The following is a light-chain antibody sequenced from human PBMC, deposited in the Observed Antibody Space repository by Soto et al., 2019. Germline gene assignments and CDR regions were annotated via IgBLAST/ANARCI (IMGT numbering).Light chain of an antibody. CDR3: QQRSNWLWT. J-gene: IGKJ1*01. V-gene: IGKV3-11*01. Sequence: EIVLTQSPATLSLSPGERATLSCRASQSVSSYLAWYQQKPGQAPRLLIYDASNRATGIPARFSGSGSGTDVTRTISSLEPEDLAVYYCQQRSNWLWTFGQGTKVEIK. CDR2: DAS. CDR1: QSVSSY.